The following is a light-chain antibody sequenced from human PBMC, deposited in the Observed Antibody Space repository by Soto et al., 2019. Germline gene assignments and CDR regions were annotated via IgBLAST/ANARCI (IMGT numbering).Light chain of an antibody. J-gene: IGKJ4*01. CDR2: GAS. CDR3: QQYGSSPPRLT. Sequence: EIVLTQSPGTLSLSPGERATLSCRASQSVSSSYLAWYQHKPGQAPRLLIYGASSRATDIPDRFSGSGSGTDFTLTISRLEPEDFAVYYCQQYGSSPPRLTFGGGTKVEIK. CDR1: QSVSSSY. V-gene: IGKV3-20*01.